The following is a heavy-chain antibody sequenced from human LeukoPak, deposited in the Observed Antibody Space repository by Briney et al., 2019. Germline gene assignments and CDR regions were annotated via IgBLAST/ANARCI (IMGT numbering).Heavy chain of an antibody. CDR3: ASALVDYGVDFDY. D-gene: IGHD4-17*01. CDR1: GYTFATYA. V-gene: IGHV1-3*01. CDR2: INAGNGNT. J-gene: IGHJ4*02. Sequence: ASVKVSCKASGYTFATYAMHWVRQAPGQSLEWMGWINAGNGNTKYSQKFQGRVTITTDTAANTAYMELSSLRSEDTAVYYCASALVDYGVDFDYWGQGTLVTVSS.